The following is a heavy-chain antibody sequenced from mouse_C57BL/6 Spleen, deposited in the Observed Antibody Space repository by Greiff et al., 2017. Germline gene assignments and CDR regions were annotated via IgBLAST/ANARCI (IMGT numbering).Heavy chain of an antibody. CDR2: FSSGGDYT. D-gene: IGHD2-5*01. V-gene: IGHV5-9-1*02. CDR3: TRGNSNYGFDY. J-gene: IGHJ2*01. Sequence: EVKVEESGEGLVKPGGSLKLSCAASGFTFSSYAMSWVRQTPEKRLEWVAYFSSGGDYTYYADTVKGRFTISRDNARNTLYLQMSSLKSEDTAMYYCTRGNSNYGFDYWGQGTTLTVSS. CDR1: GFTFSSYA.